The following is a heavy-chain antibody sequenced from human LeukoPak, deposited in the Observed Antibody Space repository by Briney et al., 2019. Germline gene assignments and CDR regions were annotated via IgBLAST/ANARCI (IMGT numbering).Heavy chain of an antibody. V-gene: IGHV1-2*02. CDR1: GYTFTGYY. D-gene: IGHD5-18*01. CDR3: VRGGYSYGVDY. Sequence: ASVKASCKASGYTFTGYYMHWVRQAPGQGLEWMGWINPKSGGTNYAQRFQGRVTMTRDTSISSAYMELSRLRSDDAAVYYCVRGGYSYGVDYWGQGTLVTVSS. CDR2: INPKSGGT. J-gene: IGHJ4*02.